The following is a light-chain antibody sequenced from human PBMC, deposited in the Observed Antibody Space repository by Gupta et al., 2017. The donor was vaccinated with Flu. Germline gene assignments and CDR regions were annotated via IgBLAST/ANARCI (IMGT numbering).Light chain of an antibody. CDR1: QSVNIF. J-gene: IGKJ2*01. CDR2: TAA. V-gene: IGKV1-39*01. CDR3: QQSFSIPRT. Sequence: DIQMTQSPSFMSASVGDRVTITCRASQSVNIFVNWYQQKVGKAPQLLIYTAATLQSGVPSRFSGSGSGTDFTLTISGLQSEDFAVYYCQQSFSIPRTFGQGTKLDLK.